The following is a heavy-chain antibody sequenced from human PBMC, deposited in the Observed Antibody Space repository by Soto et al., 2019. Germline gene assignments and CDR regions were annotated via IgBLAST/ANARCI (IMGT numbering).Heavy chain of an antibody. J-gene: IGHJ4*02. CDR3: ARTGGGMAARPLEY. Sequence: QVQLMQSGGEVKMPGASVEVSCKTSGYMFTTYGMSWVRQAPGQGLEWMARISAYNGNKKYAQKFEGRVTMTTDTSTSTVSMELRDLTSADTARYFWARTGGGMAARPLEYWCQGTLVIVSS. D-gene: IGHD6-6*01. V-gene: IGHV1-18*01. CDR1: GYMFTTYG. CDR2: ISAYNGNK.